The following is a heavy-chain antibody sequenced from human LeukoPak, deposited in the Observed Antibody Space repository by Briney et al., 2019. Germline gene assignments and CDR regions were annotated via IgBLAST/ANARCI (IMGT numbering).Heavy chain of an antibody. Sequence: SQTLSLTCTVSGGSISSGGYYWSWIRQPPGKGLEWIGYIYHSGSTYYNPSLKSRVTISVDRSKNQFSLKLSSVTAADTAVYYCARGEYYGSGSYYWGQGTLVTVSS. D-gene: IGHD3-10*01. CDR3: ARGEYYGSGSYY. CDR1: GGSISSGGYY. V-gene: IGHV4-30-2*01. J-gene: IGHJ4*02. CDR2: IYHSGST.